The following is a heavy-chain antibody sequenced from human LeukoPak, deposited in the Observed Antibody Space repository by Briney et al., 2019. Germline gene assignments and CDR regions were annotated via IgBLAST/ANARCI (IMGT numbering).Heavy chain of an antibody. CDR2: IYSSGST. V-gene: IGHV4-59*01. CDR1: GGSISSYY. J-gene: IGHJ4*02. D-gene: IGHD3-22*01. Sequence: SETLSLTCTVSGGSISSYYWSWIRQPPGKGLEWIGYIYSSGSTNYNPSLKSRVTISVDTSKNQFSLKLSSVTAADTAVYYCARFYDRSGPHFDYWGQGTLVTVSS. CDR3: ARFYDRSGPHFDY.